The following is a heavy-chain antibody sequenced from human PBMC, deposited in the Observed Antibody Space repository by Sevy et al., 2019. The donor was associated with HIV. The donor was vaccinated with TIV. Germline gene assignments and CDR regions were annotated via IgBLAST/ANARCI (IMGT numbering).Heavy chain of an antibody. CDR3: ASESGSDWYLDF. CDR1: GFTFGSYG. V-gene: IGHV3-33*01. J-gene: IGHJ4*02. CDR2: IWFDGSNQ. Sequence: GGSLRLSCAASGFTFGSYGMHWVRQAPGKGLEWVAVIWFDGSNQYYGDSVKGRFTISRDNSKNTVYLHMNSLRVDDTAVYYYASESGSDWYLDFWGQGTLVTVSS. D-gene: IGHD6-19*01.